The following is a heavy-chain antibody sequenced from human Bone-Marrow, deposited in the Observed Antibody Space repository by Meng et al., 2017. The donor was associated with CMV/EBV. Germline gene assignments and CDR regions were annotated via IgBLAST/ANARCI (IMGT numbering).Heavy chain of an antibody. CDR1: GFTFSSYG. J-gene: IGHJ6*02. D-gene: IGHD3-22*01. V-gene: IGHV3-30*02. CDR3: AKMHYDSSGYYKSGYYYYYGMDG. Sequence: GESLKISCAASGFTFSSYGMHWVRQAPGKGLEWVAFIRYNGSNKYYADSVKGRFTISRDNSKNTLYLQMNSLRAEDTAVYYCAKMHYDSSGYYKSGYYYYYGMDGWGQGTTVTVSS. CDR2: IRYNGSNK.